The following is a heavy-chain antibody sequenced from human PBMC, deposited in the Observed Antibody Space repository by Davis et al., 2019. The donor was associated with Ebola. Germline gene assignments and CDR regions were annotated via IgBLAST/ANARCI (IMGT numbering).Heavy chain of an antibody. Sequence: SETLSLTYTVSGDSISSDSYYWGWIRQPPGKGLEWIGSIYYSGSTYYNPSLKSRVTISVDTSKNQFSLKLSSVTAADTAVYYCARADYDILTGYATDWGQGTLVTVSS. V-gene: IGHV4-39*07. CDR3: ARADYDILTGYATD. D-gene: IGHD3-9*01. J-gene: IGHJ4*02. CDR1: GDSISSDSYY. CDR2: IYYSGST.